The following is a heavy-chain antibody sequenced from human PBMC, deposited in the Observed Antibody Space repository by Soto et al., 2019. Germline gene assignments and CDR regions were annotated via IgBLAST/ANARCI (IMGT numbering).Heavy chain of an antibody. CDR2: ISYDGSNK. CDR1: GFTFSSYA. Sequence: QVQLVESGGGVVQPGRSLRLSCAASGFTFSSYAMHWVRQAPGTGLEWVSVISYDGSNKYYAESVKGRFTISRDNAKNSLYLQMNSLRAEDTAVYYCARQRMQPGIAVAGAEFDYWGQGTLVTVSS. CDR3: ARQRMQPGIAVAGAEFDY. D-gene: IGHD6-19*01. J-gene: IGHJ4*02. V-gene: IGHV3-30-3*01.